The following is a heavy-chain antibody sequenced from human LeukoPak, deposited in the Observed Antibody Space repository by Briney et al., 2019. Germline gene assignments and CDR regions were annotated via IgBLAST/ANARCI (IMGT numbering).Heavy chain of an antibody. V-gene: IGHV3-21*01. D-gene: IGHD4-23*01. CDR3: ARDVFRVTLVRWDYMDV. Sequence: GGPLRLSCAASGFTFSSYSMNWVRQAPGKGLEWVSSISSSSSYIYYADSVKGRFTISRDNAKNSLYLQMNSLRAEDTAVYYCARDVFRVTLVRWDYMDVWGKGTTVTVSS. CDR2: ISSSSSYI. J-gene: IGHJ6*03. CDR1: GFTFSSYS.